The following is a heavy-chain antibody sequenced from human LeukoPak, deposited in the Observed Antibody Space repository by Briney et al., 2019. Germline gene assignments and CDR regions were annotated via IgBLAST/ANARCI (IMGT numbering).Heavy chain of an antibody. CDR3: ARVSALLWFGELSYFDY. Sequence: GGSLRLSCAASGFTFSSYAMSWVRQAPGKGLEWVSYISNTGNTIYYADSVKGRFTISRDNAKNSLYLQMNRLRVEDTAVYYCARVSALLWFGELSYFDYWGQGTLVTVSS. V-gene: IGHV3-48*04. J-gene: IGHJ4*02. D-gene: IGHD3-10*01. CDR1: GFTFSSYA. CDR2: ISNTGNTI.